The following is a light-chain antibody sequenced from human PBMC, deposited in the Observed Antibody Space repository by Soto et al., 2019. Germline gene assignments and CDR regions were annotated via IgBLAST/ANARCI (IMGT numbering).Light chain of an antibody. Sequence: DIVMTQSPDSLTVSLGERATINCKSSQSVLYSSNNKNYLAWYQQKPGQPLKLLIYWASTRESGVPDRFSGSGSGTDFTLTISSLQAEDVAVYYCQQYYSAPQLTFGGGTKVEIK. V-gene: IGKV4-1*01. CDR2: WAS. CDR1: QSVLYSSNNKNY. CDR3: QQYYSAPQLT. J-gene: IGKJ4*01.